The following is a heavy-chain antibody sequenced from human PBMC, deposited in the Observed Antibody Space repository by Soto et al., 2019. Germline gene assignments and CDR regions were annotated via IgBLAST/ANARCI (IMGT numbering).Heavy chain of an antibody. D-gene: IGHD5-12*01. CDR1: GGSISSYY. CDR3: ARDKHDKWLRPLGWFDP. Sequence: SETLSLTCTVSGGSISSYYWSWIRQPPGKGLEWIGYIYYSGSTNYNPSLKSRVTISVDTSKNQFSLKLSSVTAADTAVYYCARDKHDKWLRPLGWFDPWGQGTLVTVSS. J-gene: IGHJ5*02. V-gene: IGHV4-59*01. CDR2: IYYSGST.